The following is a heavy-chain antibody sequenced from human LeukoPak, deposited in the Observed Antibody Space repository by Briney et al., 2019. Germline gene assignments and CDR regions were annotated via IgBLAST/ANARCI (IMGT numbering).Heavy chain of an antibody. CDR1: GFTFDDYA. CDR2: ICWNSGSI. J-gene: IGHJ5*02. D-gene: IGHD3-10*01. V-gene: IGHV3-9*01. CDR3: ASGFSFDP. Sequence: PGRSLRLSCAASGFTFDDYAMHSGREGPGKGLERVSGICWNSGSIGYADSVKGRFTISRDNAKNSLYLQMNSLRAEDTALYYCASGFSFDPWGQGTLVTVSS.